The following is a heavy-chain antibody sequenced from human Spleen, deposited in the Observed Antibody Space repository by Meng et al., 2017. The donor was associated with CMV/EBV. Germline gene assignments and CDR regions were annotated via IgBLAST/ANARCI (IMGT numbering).Heavy chain of an antibody. CDR2: ISSGSNYI. D-gene: IGHD3-22*01. CDR1: GFTVSTYN. CDR3: ARVVYYDNSGYSL. V-gene: IGHV3-21*01. Sequence: AASGFTVSTYNMNWVRQAPGKGLEWVSSISSGSNYIYYADSVKGRFTISRDNANNSLYLQMNSLRAEDTAVYYCARVVYYDNSGYSLWGQGTLVTVSS. J-gene: IGHJ4*02.